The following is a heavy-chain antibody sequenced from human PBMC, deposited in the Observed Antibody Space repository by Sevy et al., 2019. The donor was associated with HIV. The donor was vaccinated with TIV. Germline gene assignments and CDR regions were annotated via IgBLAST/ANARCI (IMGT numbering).Heavy chain of an antibody. CDR2: ISSSSSNI. Sequence: GGSLRLSCAASGFTFSRYGMHWVRQSPGKGLEWISYISSSSSNIYYADSVKGRFTISRDNAKNSLFVQMHSLRAEDTAVYYCAREGGYTDQGMDVWGQGTTVTVSS. CDR1: GFTFSRYG. CDR3: AREGGYTDQGMDV. V-gene: IGHV3-48*01. D-gene: IGHD5-12*01. J-gene: IGHJ6*02.